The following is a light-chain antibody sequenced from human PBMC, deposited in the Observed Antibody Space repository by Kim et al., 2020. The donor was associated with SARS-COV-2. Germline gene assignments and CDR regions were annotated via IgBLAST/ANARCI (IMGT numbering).Light chain of an antibody. Sequence: PGRTARITCSGDALPKQYAYWYRQKPGQAPVVVIYKDIERPSEIPERFSASSSGTTVTLTITGVQAEDEADYYCQSADSSGTYVVFGGGTKLTVL. CDR1: ALPKQY. J-gene: IGLJ2*01. V-gene: IGLV3-25*03. CDR2: KDI. CDR3: QSADSSGTYVV.